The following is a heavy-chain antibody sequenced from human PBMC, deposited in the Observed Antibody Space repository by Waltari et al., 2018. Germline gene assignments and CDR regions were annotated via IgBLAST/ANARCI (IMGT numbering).Heavy chain of an antibody. CDR2: MNPNSGNK. CDR1: GYTFTSYD. J-gene: IGHJ3*02. V-gene: IGHV1-8*01. D-gene: IGHD5-12*01. CDR3: ARATGLRGSDAFDI. Sequence: QVQLVQSGAEVKKPGASVKVSCKASGYTFTSYDINWVRQATGQGLEWMGWMNPNSGNKGYAQKFQGRVTMTRNTSISTAYMELSSLRSEDTAVYYCARATGLRGSDAFDIWGQGTMVTVSS.